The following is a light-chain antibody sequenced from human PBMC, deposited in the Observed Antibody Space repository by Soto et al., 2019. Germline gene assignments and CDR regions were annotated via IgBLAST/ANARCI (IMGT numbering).Light chain of an antibody. CDR1: QSVSSY. CDR3: LQRSGWPWT. Sequence: EIVLTQSPATLSLSPGERATLSCRASQSVSSYLAWYQQKPGQAPRLLIYDVSNRATDIPARCSGSVSGTGFTRTISSLEPEDCAVYYCLQRSGWPWTFGQGKKVEIK. CDR2: DVS. J-gene: IGKJ1*01. V-gene: IGKV3-11*01.